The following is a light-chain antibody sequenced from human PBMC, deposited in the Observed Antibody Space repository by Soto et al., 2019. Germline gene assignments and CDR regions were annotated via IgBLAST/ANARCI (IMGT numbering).Light chain of an antibody. CDR2: GAS. Sequence: EIVLTQSPGTLSLSPGERATLSCRSSQSVSSSYLAWYQQKPGQAPRLLIYGASSRATGIPDRFSGSGSGTDFTLTISILEPEDFAVYYWQQYGSSPPYTLGQGTKLEIK. CDR1: QSVSSSY. V-gene: IGKV3-20*01. CDR3: QQYGSSPPYT. J-gene: IGKJ2*01.